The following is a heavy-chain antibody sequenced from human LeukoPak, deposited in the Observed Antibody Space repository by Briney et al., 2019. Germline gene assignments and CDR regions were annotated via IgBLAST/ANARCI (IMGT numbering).Heavy chain of an antibody. D-gene: IGHD6-6*01. CDR3: ARAISSRIAARPDGARGGLLYYYYYMDV. CDR1: GGFISGYY. CDR2: INHSGST. Sequence: SETLSLTCAVSGGFISGYYWSWIRQPPGKGLEWIGEINHSGSTNYNPSLKSRVTISVDTSKNQFSLKLSSVTAADTAVYYCARAISSRIAARPDGARGGLLYYYYYMDVWGKGTTVTVSS. V-gene: IGHV4-34*01. J-gene: IGHJ6*03.